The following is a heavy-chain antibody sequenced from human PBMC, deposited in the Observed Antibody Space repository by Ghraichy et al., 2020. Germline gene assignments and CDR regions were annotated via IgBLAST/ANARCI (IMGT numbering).Heavy chain of an antibody. V-gene: IGHV4-59*01. CDR3: AAGVVGRWLHC. D-gene: IGHD5-24*01. CDR1: GGSISSYY. J-gene: IGHJ4*02. CDR2: IYYSGST. Sequence: SETLSLTCTVSGGSISSYYWSWIRQPPGKGLEWIGYIYYSGSTNYNPSLKSRVTISVDTSKNQFSLKLSSVTAADTAVYYCAAGVVGRWLHCWGQGTLVTVSS.